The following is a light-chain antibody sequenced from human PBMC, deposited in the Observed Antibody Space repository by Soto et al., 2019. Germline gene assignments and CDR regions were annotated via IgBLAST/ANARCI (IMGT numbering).Light chain of an antibody. J-gene: IGLJ2*01. CDR3: SSFAGSPVV. Sequence: ALTQPPSASGSPGQSVTITCSGTSSDVGEENYVSWYQQHPGKVPKLILYEVSKRPSGVPDRFSGSRSGNTASLTVSGLQAEDEADYYCSSFAGSPVVFGGGTQLTVL. CDR2: EVS. CDR1: SSDVGEENY. V-gene: IGLV2-8*01.